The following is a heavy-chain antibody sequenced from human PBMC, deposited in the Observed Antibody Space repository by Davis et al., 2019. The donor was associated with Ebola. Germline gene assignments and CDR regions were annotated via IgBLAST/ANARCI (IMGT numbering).Heavy chain of an antibody. CDR2: IDKGGYT. CDR3: ARELLWFGELFFQTTGMDV. CDR1: GDSVSSTGYY. J-gene: IGHJ6*02. D-gene: IGHD3-10*01. Sequence: SETLSLTCTVSGDSVSSTGYYWAWIRQPPGEGLEWIGFIDKGGYTNYNPSLKSRVTFSIDTFENQFFLKLSSVTAADTAVYYCARELLWFGELFFQTTGMDVWGQGTTVTVSS. V-gene: IGHV4-61*08.